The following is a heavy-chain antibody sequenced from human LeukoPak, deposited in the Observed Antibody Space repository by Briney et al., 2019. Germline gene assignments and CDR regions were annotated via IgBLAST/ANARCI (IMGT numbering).Heavy chain of an antibody. CDR1: GFTFSKYW. D-gene: IGHD6-19*01. Sequence: GGSLRHSCAASGFTFSKYWMLWVRQAPGKGLESVSRINTDGTVTTYADSVKGRFTVSRDNADNTMFLQMNSVRDEDTAVYYCATKQWLAPPPDSWGQGTPVTVSS. V-gene: IGHV3-74*01. J-gene: IGHJ4*02. CDR2: INTDGTVT. CDR3: ATKQWLAPPPDS.